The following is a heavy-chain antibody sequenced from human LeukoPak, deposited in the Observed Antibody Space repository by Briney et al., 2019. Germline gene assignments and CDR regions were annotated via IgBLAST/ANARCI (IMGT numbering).Heavy chain of an antibody. J-gene: IGHJ4*02. Sequence: PGGSLRLSCAVSGFTFSSYWMSWFRQAPGKGLEWVANINQDGSQKFSVVSVKGRFTISRDNAKNSLSLQMNSLRVEDTAVYYCARDWFDGDYDRFDYWGQGTLVTVSS. D-gene: IGHD4-17*01. CDR1: GFTFSSYW. V-gene: IGHV3-7*03. CDR2: INQDGSQK. CDR3: ARDWFDGDYDRFDY.